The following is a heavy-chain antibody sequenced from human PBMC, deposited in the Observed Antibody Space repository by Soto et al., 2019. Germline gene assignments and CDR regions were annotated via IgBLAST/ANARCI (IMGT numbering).Heavy chain of an antibody. V-gene: IGHV4-59*08. CDR1: GGSISSYY. D-gene: IGHD2-2*01. Sequence: SETLSLTCTVSGGSISSYYWSWIRQPPGKGLEWIGYIYYSGSTNYNPSLKSRVTISVDTSKNQFSLKLSSVTAADTAVYYCARHNGGCSSTSCYGLLFDYWGQGTLVTVSS. CDR2: IYYSGST. CDR3: ARHNGGCSSTSCYGLLFDY. J-gene: IGHJ4*02.